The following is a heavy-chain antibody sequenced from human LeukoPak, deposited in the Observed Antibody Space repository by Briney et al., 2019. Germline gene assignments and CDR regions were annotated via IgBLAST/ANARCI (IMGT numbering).Heavy chain of an antibody. CDR3: ARATYGSGSYYLLDY. V-gene: IGHV4-59*01. CDR2: IYYSGST. D-gene: IGHD3-10*01. CDR1: GGSISSYY. J-gene: IGHJ4*02. Sequence: PSETLSLTCTVSGGSISSYYWSWIRQPPGKGLEWIGYIYYSGSTNYNPSLKSRITISVDTSKNQFSLKLSSVTAADTAVYYCARATYGSGSYYLLDYWGQGTLVTVSS.